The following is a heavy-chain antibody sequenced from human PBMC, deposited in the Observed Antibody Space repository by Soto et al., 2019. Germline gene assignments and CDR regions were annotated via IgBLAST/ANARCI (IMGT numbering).Heavy chain of an antibody. D-gene: IGHD6-13*01. CDR2: ISAYDGDT. V-gene: IGHV1-18*04. Sequence: ASVKVSCKASGYTFTSYGISWVRQAPGQGLEWMAWISAYDGDTQYAHNLQGRVTMATDSSTNTAYMELRSLRSDDTAVYYCARDRPFSVSWEPIDYWGQGTLVTVSS. CDR3: ARDRPFSVSWEPIDY. J-gene: IGHJ4*02. CDR1: GYTFTSYG.